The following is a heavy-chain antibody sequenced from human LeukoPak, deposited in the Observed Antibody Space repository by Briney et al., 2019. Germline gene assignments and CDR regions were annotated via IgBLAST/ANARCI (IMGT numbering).Heavy chain of an antibody. CDR2: ITGSGGST. CDR3: AKARDSSGPFYYYAMDV. D-gene: IGHD6-25*01. V-gene: IGHV3-23*01. Sequence: GGSLRLSCAASGFTFGSYAMSWVRQAPGKGLEWVSVITGSGGSTYYADSVKGRFTISRDNPRNTLILQMNSLRVEDTAVYYCAKARDSSGPFYYYAMDVWGQGTTVTVSS. J-gene: IGHJ6*02. CDR1: GFTFGSYA.